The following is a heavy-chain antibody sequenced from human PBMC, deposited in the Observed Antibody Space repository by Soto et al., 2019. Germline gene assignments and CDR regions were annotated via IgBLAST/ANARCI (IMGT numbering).Heavy chain of an antibody. J-gene: IGHJ3*02. CDR2: SYYIGTT. Sequence: QVQLQESGPGLVKPSQTLSLTCTVSGGSISSGGYYWTWIRQHPGKGLEWIGHSYYIGTTHYIPSLPSRLTISLDTSKNRFSLKLTSVTAADTALYYCARGGYIYGSDAFDIWGQGTMVTVSS. V-gene: IGHV4-31*03. D-gene: IGHD5-18*01. CDR1: GGSISSGGYY. CDR3: ARGGYIYGSDAFDI.